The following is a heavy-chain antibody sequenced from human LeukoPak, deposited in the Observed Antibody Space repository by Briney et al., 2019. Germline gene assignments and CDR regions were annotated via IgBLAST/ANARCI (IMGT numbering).Heavy chain of an antibody. J-gene: IGHJ4*02. Sequence: PSETLSLTCTVSGASVTNYHWSWVRQPAGKGLERIGRLMTSGYTDYNPSLKSRVTISVDKSMNQFSLRLTSVAPADTAVYYCASVEIPATGAFDYWGQGTLVTVSS. CDR2: LMTSGYT. V-gene: IGHV4-4*07. D-gene: IGHD1-14*01. CDR1: GASVTNYH. CDR3: ASVEIPATGAFDY.